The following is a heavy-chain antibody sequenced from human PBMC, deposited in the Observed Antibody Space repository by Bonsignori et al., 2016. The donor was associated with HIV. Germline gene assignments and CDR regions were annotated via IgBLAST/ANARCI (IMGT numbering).Heavy chain of an antibody. D-gene: IGHD6-13*01. CDR3: AGDWAIAAADY. J-gene: IGHJ4*02. V-gene: IGHV1-18*01. CDR2: ISAHNGHT. CDR1: GYTFTSYG. Sequence: ASVKVSCKASGYTFTSYGISWIRQAPGQGLEWMGWISAHNGHTNYAQKFQGRVTVTTDTSTSTAYMELRSLRSDDTAVYYCAGDWAIAAADYWGQGTLVTVSS.